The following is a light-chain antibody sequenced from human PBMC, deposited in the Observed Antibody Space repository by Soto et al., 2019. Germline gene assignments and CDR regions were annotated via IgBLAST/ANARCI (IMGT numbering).Light chain of an antibody. CDR3: QPYDSSLSAYYV. CDR2: GTS. CDR1: ASRFGAGYD. V-gene: IGLV1-40*01. J-gene: IGLJ1*01. Sequence: QSVLTQPPSVSGAPGQRVTISCTGGASRFGAGYDVNWYHRLPGTPPKLPTHGTSNRPSGVPVRFSGSKSGTAASLAITGLQAEDEADYYCQPYDSSLSAYYVFGAGTKVTVL.